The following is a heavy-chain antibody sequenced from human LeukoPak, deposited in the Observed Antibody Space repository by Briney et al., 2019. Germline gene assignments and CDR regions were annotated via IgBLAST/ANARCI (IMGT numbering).Heavy chain of an antibody. CDR2: IYHSGST. Sequence: PSETLSLTCTVSGYSISSGYYWGWIRQPPGKGLEWIGSIYHSGSTYYNPSLKSRVTISVDTSKNQFSLKLSSVTAADTAVYYCAREAPPTVAATSYFFDYWGQGTLVTVSS. CDR3: AREAPPTVAATSYFFDY. D-gene: IGHD2-15*01. V-gene: IGHV4-38-2*02. CDR1: GYSISSGYY. J-gene: IGHJ4*02.